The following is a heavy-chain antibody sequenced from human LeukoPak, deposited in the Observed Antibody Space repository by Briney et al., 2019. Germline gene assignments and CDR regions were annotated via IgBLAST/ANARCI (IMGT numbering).Heavy chain of an antibody. Sequence: SETLSLTCTVSGGSISSYYWSWIRQPPGQGLEWIGYIYYSGSTNYNPSLKSRVTISVDTSKNQFSLKLSSVTAADTAVYYCARRGRGGSSGNAFDIWGQGTMVTVSS. CDR2: IYYSGST. D-gene: IGHD1-26*01. V-gene: IGHV4-59*01. CDR3: ARRGRGGSSGNAFDI. J-gene: IGHJ3*02. CDR1: GGSISSYY.